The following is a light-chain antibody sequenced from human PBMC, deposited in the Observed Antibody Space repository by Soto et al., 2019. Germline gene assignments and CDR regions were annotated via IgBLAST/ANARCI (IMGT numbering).Light chain of an antibody. V-gene: IGKV3-11*01. CDR3: QLRGNWLT. Sequence: ILMTQSPATLSVSTGESATLSCSASQSVSSYLAWYQQKPGQAPMLLIYGASNRPAGIPSRFSGSGSGTDFTLTISRLDQEDVTVYCRQLRGNWLTFGGGTKVDI. J-gene: IGKJ4*01. CDR1: QSVSSY. CDR2: GAS.